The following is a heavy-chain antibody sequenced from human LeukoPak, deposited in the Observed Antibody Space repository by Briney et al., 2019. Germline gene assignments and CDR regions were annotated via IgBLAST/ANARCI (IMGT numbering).Heavy chain of an antibody. CDR3: AKARYGDYVAPVGGPFDY. J-gene: IGHJ4*02. CDR1: GFTFSSYA. D-gene: IGHD4-17*01. CDR2: ISGSGGST. Sequence: GGSLRLSCAASGFTFSSYAMSWVRQAPGKGLEWVSAISGSGGSTYYADSVKGRFTISRDNSKNTLYLQMNGLRAEDTAVYYCAKARYGDYVAPVGGPFDYWGQGTLVTVSP. V-gene: IGHV3-23*01.